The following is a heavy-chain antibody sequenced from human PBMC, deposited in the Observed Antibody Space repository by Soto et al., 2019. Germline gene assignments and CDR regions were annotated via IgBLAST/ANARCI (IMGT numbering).Heavy chain of an antibody. V-gene: IGHV3-23*01. CDR2: ISATGGRP. J-gene: IGHJ3*01. CDR3: ARDPNGDYVCGFDF. Sequence: EVQLLESGGGLVQPGGSLRLSCAASGFTFNSYSMTWVRQAPGKGLEWVSSISATGGRPYYADSVKGRFTISRDTSKSTLYLQMNSVRVEDTAVYYCARDPNGDYVCGFDFWGQGTMVTV. CDR1: GFTFNSYS. D-gene: IGHD4-17*01.